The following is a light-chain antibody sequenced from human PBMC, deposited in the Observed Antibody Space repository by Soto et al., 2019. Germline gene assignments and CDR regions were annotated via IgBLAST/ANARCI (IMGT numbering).Light chain of an antibody. CDR1: QSISYY. V-gene: IGKV1-39*01. CDR2: TTS. CDR3: QQSYTTPWT. J-gene: IGKJ1*01. Sequence: DIQMTQSPSSLSASVGDRVTITSRASQSISYYLTWYQQKPGRAPRLLIYTTSSLQSGVPSKFSGSASGTDFTLTISSLQPEDFATYYCQQSYTTPWTFGQGTKVDI.